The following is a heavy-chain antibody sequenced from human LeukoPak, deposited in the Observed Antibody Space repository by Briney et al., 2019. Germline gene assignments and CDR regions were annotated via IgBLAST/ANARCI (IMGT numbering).Heavy chain of an antibody. Sequence: PSETLFLTCTVSGGAYSSSLYYCVWIRQPPGKGLEWIASIYYDGSTFYNPSLKSRATISVDTSKNQLSLKLTSVTAADAAVYYCARKAYGGNRTFDYWGQGTLVTVSS. CDR1: GGAYSSSLYY. CDR2: IYYDGST. CDR3: ARKAYGGNRTFDY. D-gene: IGHD4-23*01. V-gene: IGHV4-39*07. J-gene: IGHJ4*02.